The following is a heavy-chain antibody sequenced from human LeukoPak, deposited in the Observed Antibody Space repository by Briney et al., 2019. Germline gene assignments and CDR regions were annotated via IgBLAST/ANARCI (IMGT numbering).Heavy chain of an antibody. D-gene: IGHD3-22*01. CDR1: GGSVSSGDYC. Sequence: ETLSLTCTVSGGSVSSGDYCWSWIRQPPGKGLEWIGCIYYSGSTNYNPSLKSRVTVSVDTSKNQFSLRLSSVTAADTAVYYCARVRRNDYYDSSGYYYRWFDPWGQGTLVTVSS. CDR3: ARVRRNDYYDSSGYYYRWFDP. V-gene: IGHV4-61*08. J-gene: IGHJ5*02. CDR2: IYYSGST.